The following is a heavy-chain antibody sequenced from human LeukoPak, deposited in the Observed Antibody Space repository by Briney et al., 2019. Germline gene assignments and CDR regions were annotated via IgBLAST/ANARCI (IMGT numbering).Heavy chain of an antibody. CDR1: GGTFSGYA. Sequence: PVASVKVSCKASGGTFSGYAISWVRQAPGQGLEWMGGIIPIFGTANYAQKFQGRVTITADKSTSTAYMELSSLRSEDTAVYYCARSIAVAGTALFYFDYWGQGTLVTVSS. CDR3: ARSIAVAGTALFYFDY. J-gene: IGHJ4*02. V-gene: IGHV1-69*06. D-gene: IGHD6-19*01. CDR2: IIPIFGTA.